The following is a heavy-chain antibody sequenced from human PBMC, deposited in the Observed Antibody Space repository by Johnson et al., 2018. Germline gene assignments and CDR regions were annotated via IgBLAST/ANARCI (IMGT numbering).Heavy chain of an antibody. CDR2: IHYSGST. J-gene: IGHJ6*02. V-gene: IGHV4-59*01. CDR3: ARGGLYYYVSGNYHTYYGMDV. Sequence: QVQLQESGPGLVKPSETLSLTCTVSGGSISTYYWSWIRQPPGKGLEWMGYIHYSGSTNQNPSPKSRLTISVDTSKHQFPRKLRPVTAAGTDVYYCARGGLYYYVSGNYHTYYGMDVLGQGTTVTVSS. CDR1: GGSISTYY. D-gene: IGHD3-10*01.